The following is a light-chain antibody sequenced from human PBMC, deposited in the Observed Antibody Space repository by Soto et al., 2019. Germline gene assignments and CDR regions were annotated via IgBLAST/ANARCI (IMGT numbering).Light chain of an antibody. CDR2: EDT. CDR3: CSYAGSRTYV. J-gene: IGLJ1*01. CDR1: VPDVGIYNL. V-gene: IGLV2-23*01. Sequence: QSGLTAQTSVCGAHSETATSSCTVTVPDVGIYNLVSWYQLHPGKVPKLIIYEDTKRPSGISSRFSGSESGITAFLTISGLQSEDEADYYCCSYAGSRTYVFGTRTKVTVL.